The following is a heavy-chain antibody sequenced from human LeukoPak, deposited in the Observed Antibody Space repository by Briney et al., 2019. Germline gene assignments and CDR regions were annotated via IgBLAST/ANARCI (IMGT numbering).Heavy chain of an antibody. J-gene: IGHJ4*02. D-gene: IGHD4-11*01. CDR3: ARILTTFDS. CDR2: FYYIGGT. V-gene: IGHV4-39*01. Sequence: PSETLSLTCTVSRGSISSSSYYWGWIREPPGKRLEWIGSFYYIGGTYYNPSLEGRVTISADSSKNQFSLKLTSVTAAGTALYYCARILTTFDSWGQGTLVTVSS. CDR1: RGSISSSSYY.